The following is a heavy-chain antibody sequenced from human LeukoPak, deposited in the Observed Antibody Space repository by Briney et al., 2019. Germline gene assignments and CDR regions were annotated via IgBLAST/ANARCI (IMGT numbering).Heavy chain of an antibody. D-gene: IGHD5-18*01. V-gene: IGHV3-48*03. Sequence: PGGSLRLSCAVSGFTFSSYEMNWVRQAPGKGLEWVSYISSSSWTIYYADSVKRRFTISRDSAQNSLYLQMDILRVEDTAVDYCARDTALFYWRQANQVTVSP. CDR2: ISSSSWTI. J-gene: IGHJ4*02. CDR3: ARDTALFY. CDR1: GFTFSSYE.